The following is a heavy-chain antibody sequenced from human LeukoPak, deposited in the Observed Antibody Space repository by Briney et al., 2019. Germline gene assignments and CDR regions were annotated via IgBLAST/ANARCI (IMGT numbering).Heavy chain of an antibody. D-gene: IGHD2-15*01. Sequence: PGGSLRLSCAASGFTFSSFAMSGVRQAPGKGLECVSAISGSGGSTYYADSVKGRFTISRDNSKNTLYLQINSLRAGDTAVYYCAKALEVAAIFDHWGQGTLVPVSS. CDR2: ISGSGGST. CDR3: AKALEVAAIFDH. V-gene: IGHV3-23*01. J-gene: IGHJ4*02. CDR1: GFTFSSFA.